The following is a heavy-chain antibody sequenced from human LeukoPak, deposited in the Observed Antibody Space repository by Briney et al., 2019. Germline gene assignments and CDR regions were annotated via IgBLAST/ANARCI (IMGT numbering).Heavy chain of an antibody. CDR2: IYYSGST. J-gene: IGHJ4*02. Sequence: SETLSLTCTVSGASISSYYWSWIRQPPGKGLEWIGYIYYSGSTNENPSLKSRVTTSVDTSKNQFSLKLSSVTAADTAVYYCARSYSYGLDYWGQGTLVTVSS. CDR3: ARSYSYGLDY. D-gene: IGHD5-18*01. CDR1: GASISSYY. V-gene: IGHV4-59*01.